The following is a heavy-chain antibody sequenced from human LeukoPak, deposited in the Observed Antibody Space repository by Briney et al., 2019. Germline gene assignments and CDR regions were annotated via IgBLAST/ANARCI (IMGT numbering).Heavy chain of an antibody. D-gene: IGHD6-19*01. J-gene: IGHJ4*02. Sequence: SQTLSLTCTDSGGSISSGSYYWSWIRQPAGKGLEWIGRIYTSGSTNYNPSLKSRVTISVDTSKNQFSLKLSSVTAADTAVYYCATEQWLVTVLWGQGTLVTVSS. CDR1: GGSISSGSYY. V-gene: IGHV4-61*02. CDR3: ATEQWLVTVL. CDR2: IYTSGST.